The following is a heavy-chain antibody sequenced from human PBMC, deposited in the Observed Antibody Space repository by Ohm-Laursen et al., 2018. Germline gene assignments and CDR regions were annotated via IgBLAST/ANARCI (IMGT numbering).Heavy chain of an antibody. CDR1: GFTFDDYA. Sequence: SLRLSCAASGFTFDDYAMHWVRQGPGKGLEWVSGINWNSDMIGYADSVKGRFTISRDNAKNSLYLQMNSLRVEDTAFYYCAKESRAHFGGDFDIWGQGTMVTVSS. CDR2: INWNSDMI. J-gene: IGHJ3*02. CDR3: AKESRAHFGGDFDI. D-gene: IGHD3-16*01. V-gene: IGHV3-9*01.